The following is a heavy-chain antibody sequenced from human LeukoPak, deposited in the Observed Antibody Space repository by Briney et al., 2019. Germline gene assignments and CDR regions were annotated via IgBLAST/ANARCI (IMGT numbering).Heavy chain of an antibody. D-gene: IGHD3-10*01. V-gene: IGHV3-30-3*01. J-gene: IGHJ4*02. CDR2: ISYDGSNK. CDR3: ARDAPDYYGSGSYYIKSYYFDY. CDR1: GFTFSSYA. Sequence: PGRSLRLSCAASGFTFSSYAMHWVRRAPGKGLEWVAVISYDGSNKYYADSVKGRFTISRDNSKNTLYLQMNSLRSDDTAVYYCARDAPDYYGSGSYYIKSYYFDYWGQGTLVTVSS.